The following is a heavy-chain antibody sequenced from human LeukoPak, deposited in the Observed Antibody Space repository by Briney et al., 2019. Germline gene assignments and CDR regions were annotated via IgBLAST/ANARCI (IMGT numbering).Heavy chain of an antibody. V-gene: IGHV4-4*07. D-gene: IGHD3/OR15-3a*01. Sequence: SETLSLTCTVSGDSITSSYWSWIRQPAGKGLEWIGRLYPSGSTNYNSSLKSRVTMSVDTSKNQFSLNLKSVTAADTAMYYCASDSNDFWTAYSDNWGPGSLVTVSS. J-gene: IGHJ4*02. CDR1: GDSITSSY. CDR3: ASDSNDFWTAYSDN. CDR2: LYPSGST.